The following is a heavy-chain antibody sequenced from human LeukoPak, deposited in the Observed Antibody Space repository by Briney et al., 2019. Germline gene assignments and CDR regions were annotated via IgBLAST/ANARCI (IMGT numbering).Heavy chain of an antibody. CDR1: GFIFDDYD. CDR3: TKAFVRGATLGNWFDP. CDR2: ISWNTGSI. V-gene: IGHV3-9*01. D-gene: IGHD1-26*01. Sequence: GGSLRLSCAASGFIFDDYDIHWVRQPPGKGLEWVSGISWNTGSIGYAASVKGRFTISRDNAKNSLYLQMNSLRPEDTALYYCTKAFVRGATLGNWFDPWGQGTLVTVSS. J-gene: IGHJ5*02.